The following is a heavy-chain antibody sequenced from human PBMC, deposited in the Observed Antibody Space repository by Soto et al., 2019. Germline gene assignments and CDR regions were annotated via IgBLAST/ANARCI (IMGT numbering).Heavy chain of an antibody. D-gene: IGHD4-4*01. J-gene: IGHJ6*02. CDR2: IYYSVST. Sequence: PSETLSLTCTVSGGSISSYYWSWIRQPPGKGLEWIGYIYYSVSTNYNPSLKSRVTISVDTSKNQFSLKLSSVTAADTAVYYCAREVRVTTPKFYYYYGMDVWGQGTTVTVSS. V-gene: IGHV4-59*01. CDR1: GGSISSYY. CDR3: AREVRVTTPKFYYYYGMDV.